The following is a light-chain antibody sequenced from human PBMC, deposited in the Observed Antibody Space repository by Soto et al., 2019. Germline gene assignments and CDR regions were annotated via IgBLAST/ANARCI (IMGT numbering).Light chain of an antibody. J-gene: IGKJ2*02. V-gene: IGKV1-5*01. CDR3: HQDNTFSCT. Sequence: DIQMTQSPSTLSASVGDRVMITCRASQSISTWSAWYQQKPGKAPKLLICDDSSLQSGVPSRFSGSGAGIEYSLTIRSLQSDDFEPYYGHQDNTFSCTFGQGTKLDIK. CDR1: QSISTW. CDR2: DDS.